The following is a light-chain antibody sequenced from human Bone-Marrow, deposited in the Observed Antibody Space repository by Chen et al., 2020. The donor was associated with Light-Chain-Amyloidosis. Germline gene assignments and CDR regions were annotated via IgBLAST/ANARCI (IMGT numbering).Light chain of an antibody. CDR1: QNITNY. CDR2: GVS. V-gene: IGKV1-39*01. J-gene: IGKJ4*01. Sequence: DIQLPQSPSSLSAFVVDRVTIPCRASQNITNYLLWYQQNPGKAPILVIYGVSSLESGVPSRFSGSGSGTAFTLTINSLQPEDSATYCCQQSYSPFLSFGGGTKVDIK. CDR3: QQSYSPFLS.